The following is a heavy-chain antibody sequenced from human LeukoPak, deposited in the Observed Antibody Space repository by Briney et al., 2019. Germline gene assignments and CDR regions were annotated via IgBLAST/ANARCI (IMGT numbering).Heavy chain of an antibody. CDR2: INHSGST. CDR3: ARQDYYGSGSYQPTWIGYYYYMDV. V-gene: IGHV4-34*01. D-gene: IGHD3-10*01. Sequence: GSLRLSCAASGFTFSDYYMSWIRQPPGKGLEWIGEINHSGSTNYNPSLKSRVTISVDTSKNQFSLKLSSVTAADTAVYYCARQDYYGSGSYQPTWIGYYYYMDVWGKGTTVTISS. J-gene: IGHJ6*03. CDR1: GFTFSDYY.